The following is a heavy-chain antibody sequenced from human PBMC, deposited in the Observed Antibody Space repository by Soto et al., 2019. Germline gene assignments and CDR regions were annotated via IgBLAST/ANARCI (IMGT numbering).Heavy chain of an antibody. V-gene: IGHV4-34*01. CDR3: ARSGGSSSGWHLKH. J-gene: IGHJ1*01. Sequence: SETLSLTCAVYGGSFSGYYWSWIRQPPGKGLEWIGEINHSGSTNYNPSLKSRVTISVDTSKNQFSLKLSSVTAADTAVYYCARSGGSSSGWHLKHWGQGTLVTVSS. CDR2: INHSGST. CDR1: GGSFSGYY. D-gene: IGHD6-19*01.